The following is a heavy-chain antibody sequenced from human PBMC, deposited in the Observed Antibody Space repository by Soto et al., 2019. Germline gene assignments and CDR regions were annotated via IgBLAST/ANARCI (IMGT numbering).Heavy chain of an antibody. V-gene: IGHV4-34*01. CDR3: ATRPMVRGVRQYFDY. D-gene: IGHD3-10*01. CDR2: INHSGST. J-gene: IGHJ4*02. Sequence: SETLSLTCAVYGGSFSGYYWSWIRQPPGKGLEWIGEINHSGSTNYNPSLKSRVTISVDTSKNQFSLKLSSVTAADTAVYYCATRPMVRGVRQYFDYWGQGTLVTSPQ. CDR1: GGSFSGYY.